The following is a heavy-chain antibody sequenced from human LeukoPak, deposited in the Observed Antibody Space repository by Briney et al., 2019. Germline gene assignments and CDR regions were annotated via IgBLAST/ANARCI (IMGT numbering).Heavy chain of an antibody. CDR2: IWHDGGKR. J-gene: IGHJ5*02. V-gene: IGHV3-33*01. CDR3: ARDADTSEFFSWLDL. Sequence: PGGSLRLSCAASGFTFSYYGMQWVRQAPGKGLEWVALIWHDGGKRYYADSVKGRFTISRDNSKNTLYLQMTTLRAEDTAVYYCARDADTSEFFSWLDLWGQGTLVTVSP. CDR1: GFTFSYYG. D-gene: IGHD3-22*01.